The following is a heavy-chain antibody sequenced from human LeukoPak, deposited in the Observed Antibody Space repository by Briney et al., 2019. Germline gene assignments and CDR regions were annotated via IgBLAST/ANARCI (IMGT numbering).Heavy chain of an antibody. CDR2: ISGSGGST. CDR3: ARRGYYYDSSGYYGDYFDY. J-gene: IGHJ4*02. CDR1: GFTFSSYA. V-gene: IGHV3-23*01. Sequence: PGGSLRLSCAASGFTFSSYAMSWVRQAPGKGLEWVSAISGSGGSTYYADSVKGRFTISRDNSKNTLYLQMNSLRAEDTAVYYCARRGYYYDSSGYYGDYFDYWGQGTLVTVSS. D-gene: IGHD3-22*01.